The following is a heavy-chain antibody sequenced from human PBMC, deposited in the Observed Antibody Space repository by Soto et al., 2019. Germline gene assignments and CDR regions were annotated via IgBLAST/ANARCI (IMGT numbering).Heavy chain of an antibody. Sequence: SETLSLTCTVSGGSISSYYWSWIRQPPGKGLEWIGYIYYSGSTNYNPSLKSRVTISVDTSKNQFSLELSSVTAADTAVYYCAGLHDYGDYVKGYSDYWGQGTLVTVSS. CDR1: GGSISSYY. CDR3: AGLHDYGDYVKGYSDY. CDR2: IYYSGST. D-gene: IGHD4-17*01. J-gene: IGHJ4*02. V-gene: IGHV4-59*01.